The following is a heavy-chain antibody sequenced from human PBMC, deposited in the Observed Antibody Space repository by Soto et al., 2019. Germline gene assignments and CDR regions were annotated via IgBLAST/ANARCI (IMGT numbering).Heavy chain of an antibody. D-gene: IGHD6-25*01. CDR2: ISGSGGTT. CDR1: GLTFSNYA. J-gene: IGHJ4*02. V-gene: IGHV3-23*01. CDR3: AKFFVETGSNSGWPWSFHY. Sequence: EVQLLESGGGLVQPGRSLRLSCAASGLTFSNYAMSWVRQAPGQGLDWVSAISGSGGTTYYADSVKGRFTISRDNSKNTLFLQMNSLRAEDAAVYYCAKFFVETGSNSGWPWSFHYWGQGTLVNVSS.